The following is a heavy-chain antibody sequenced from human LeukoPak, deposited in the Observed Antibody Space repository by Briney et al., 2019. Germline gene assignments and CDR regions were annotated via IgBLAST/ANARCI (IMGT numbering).Heavy chain of an antibody. CDR2: ISSSSSYI. CDR3: AKDRGSSWYMAGAFDI. D-gene: IGHD6-13*01. V-gene: IGHV3-21*01. J-gene: IGHJ3*02. Sequence: GGSLRLSCAASGFTFRSYWMNWVRQAPGKGLEWVSSISSSSSYIYYADSVKGRFTISRDNAKNSLYLQMNSLRAEDTAVYYCAKDRGSSWYMAGAFDIWGQGTMVTVSS. CDR1: GFTFRSYW.